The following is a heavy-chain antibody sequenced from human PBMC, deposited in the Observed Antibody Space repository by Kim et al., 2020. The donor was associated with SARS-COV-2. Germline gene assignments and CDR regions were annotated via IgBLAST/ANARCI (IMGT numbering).Heavy chain of an antibody. CDR3: ARGPRYSSGWYLGY. J-gene: IGHJ4*02. V-gene: IGHV1-3*01. Sequence: SQKFQGRVTITRDTSASTAYMERSSLRSEDTAVYYCARGPRYSSGWYLGYWGQGTLVTVSS. D-gene: IGHD6-19*01.